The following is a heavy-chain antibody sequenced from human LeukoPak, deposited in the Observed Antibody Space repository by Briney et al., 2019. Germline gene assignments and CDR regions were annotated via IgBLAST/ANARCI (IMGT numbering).Heavy chain of an antibody. Sequence: PSETLSLTCTVSGGSISSSSYYWGWIRQPPGKGLEWIGSIYYSGSTYYNPSLKSRVTISVDTSKNQFSLKLSSVTAADTAVYYCAGGYSMGRYYYYGMDVWGQGTTVTVSS. D-gene: IGHD5-18*01. CDR1: GGSISSSSYY. CDR3: AGGYSMGRYYYYGMDV. CDR2: IYYSGST. J-gene: IGHJ6*02. V-gene: IGHV4-39*01.